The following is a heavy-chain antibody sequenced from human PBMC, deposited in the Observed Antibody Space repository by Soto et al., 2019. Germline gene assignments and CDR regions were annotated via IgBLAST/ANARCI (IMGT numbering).Heavy chain of an antibody. Sequence: PWGSLRLSCAASGFTFSSYSINWVRQAPVKGLEWVSSISSSSSYIYYADSVKGRFTISRDNAKNSLYLQMNSLRAEDTAVYYCARDLSSDSSRWSQGTLVTVSS. CDR3: ARDLSSDSSR. CDR1: GFTFSSYS. J-gene: IGHJ4*02. V-gene: IGHV3-21*01. CDR2: ISSSSSYI. D-gene: IGHD3-22*01.